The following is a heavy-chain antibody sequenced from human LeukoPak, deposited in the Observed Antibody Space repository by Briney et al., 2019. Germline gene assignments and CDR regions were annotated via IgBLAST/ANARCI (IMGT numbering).Heavy chain of an antibody. J-gene: IGHJ4*02. CDR3: ARGEKGYYYDSSGLGFDY. D-gene: IGHD3-22*01. CDR1: GGSFSGYY. V-gene: IGHV4-34*01. CDR2: INHSGST. Sequence: SETLSLTCAVYGGSFSGYYWSWIRQPPGKGLEWIGEINHSGSTNYNPSLKSRVTISVDTSKNQFSLKLSSVTAADTAVYYCARGEKGYYYDSSGLGFDYWGQGTLVTVSS.